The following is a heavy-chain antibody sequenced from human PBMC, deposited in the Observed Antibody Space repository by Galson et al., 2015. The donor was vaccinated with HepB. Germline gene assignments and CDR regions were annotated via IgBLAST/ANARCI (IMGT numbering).Heavy chain of an antibody. D-gene: IGHD4-17*01. V-gene: IGHV3-33*01. CDR2: IWYDGSNK. J-gene: IGHJ6*02. CDR3: ARDSHYGDCGGYGMDV. Sequence: SLRLSCAASGFTFSSYGMHWVRQAPGKGLEWVAVIWYDGSNKYYADSVKGRFTISRDNSKNTLYLQMNSLRAEDTAVYYCARDSHYGDCGGYGMDVWGQGTTVTVSS. CDR1: GFTFSSYG.